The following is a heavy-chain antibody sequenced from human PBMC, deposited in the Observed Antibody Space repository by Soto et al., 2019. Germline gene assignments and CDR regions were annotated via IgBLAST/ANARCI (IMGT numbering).Heavy chain of an antibody. V-gene: IGHV4-34*01. CDR1: GASVKTGGYY. CDR2: INHSAST. D-gene: IGHD6-19*01. CDR3: ARVGYSSGWPHFP. J-gene: IGHJ5*02. Sequence: SETLSLTCTVSGASVKTGGYYWTWIRQSPGKGLEWIGEINHSASTNYNPSLKSRVTISVDTSKNQFSLKLSSVTAADTAVYYCARVGYSSGWPHFPWGQGTLVTVSS.